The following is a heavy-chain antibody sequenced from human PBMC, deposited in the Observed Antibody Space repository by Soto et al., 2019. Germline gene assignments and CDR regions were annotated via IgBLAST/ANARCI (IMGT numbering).Heavy chain of an antibody. D-gene: IGHD6-6*01. CDR1: GFTFSNYN. CDR2: ISRSSSSI. Sequence: PGGSLRLSCAASGFTFSNYNMNWVRQAPGKGLEWVSYISRSSSSIYYADSVKGRFTISRDNAKNSLYLQMSSLRDEDTALYYCTRVHYNTSSRSTGMDVWGQGTTVTVPS. V-gene: IGHV3-48*02. CDR3: TRVHYNTSSRSTGMDV. J-gene: IGHJ6*02.